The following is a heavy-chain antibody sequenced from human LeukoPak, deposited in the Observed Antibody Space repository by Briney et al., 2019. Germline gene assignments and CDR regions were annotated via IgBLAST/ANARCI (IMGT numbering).Heavy chain of an antibody. CDR2: INPSGGST. D-gene: IGHD2-15*01. J-gene: IGHJ4*02. V-gene: IGHV1-46*01. Sequence: GASVKVSCKASGYTFTSYYMHWVRQAPGQGLEWMGIINPSGGSTSYAQKFQGRVTMTRDTSTSTVYMELSSLRSEDTAVYYCATVPILVVVAATPGYFDYWGQGTLVTVSS. CDR3: ATVPILVVVAATPGYFDY. CDR1: GYTFTSYY.